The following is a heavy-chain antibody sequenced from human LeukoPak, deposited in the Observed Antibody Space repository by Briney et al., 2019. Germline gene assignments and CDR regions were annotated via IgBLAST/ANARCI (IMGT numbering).Heavy chain of an antibody. CDR2: MNQDGNEK. CDR1: GLTFSNSW. V-gene: IGHV3-7*02. Sequence: PGGSLRLSCAASGLTFSNSWMTWVRQAPGKGLEWVANMNQDGNEKYYVDSVKGRFTISRDNAENSMYLQMNSLRAEDTAVYYCRFGSGRYSFDYWGQGTLVTVSS. D-gene: IGHD3-10*01. J-gene: IGHJ4*02. CDR3: RFGSGRYSFDY.